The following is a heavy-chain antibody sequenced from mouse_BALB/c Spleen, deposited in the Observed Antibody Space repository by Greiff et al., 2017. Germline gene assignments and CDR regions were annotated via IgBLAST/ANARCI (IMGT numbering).Heavy chain of an antibody. V-gene: IGHV1-9*01. J-gene: IGHJ4*01. CDR2: ILPGSGST. CDR3: ARPTMSTTGAMDY. Sequence: QVQLQQSGAELMKPGASVKISCKATGYTFSSYWIEWVKQRPGHGLEWIGEILPGSGSTNYNEKFKGKATFTADTSSNTAYMQLSSLTSEDSAVYYCARPTMSTTGAMDYWGQGTSVTVSS. CDR1: GYTFSSYW. D-gene: IGHD2-4*01.